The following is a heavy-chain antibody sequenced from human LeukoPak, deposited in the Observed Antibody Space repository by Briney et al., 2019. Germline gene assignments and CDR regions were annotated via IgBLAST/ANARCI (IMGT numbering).Heavy chain of an antibody. Sequence: GASVKVSCKASGYTFTGYYMHWVRQAPGQGLEWMGWINPNSGGTNYAQKFQGRVTMTRDTSISTAYMELSRLRSDDTAVYYCARVGRRYDFWSGYVDWGQGTLVTVSS. CDR1: GYTFTGYY. CDR3: ARVGRRYDFWSGYVD. D-gene: IGHD3-3*01. J-gene: IGHJ4*02. CDR2: INPNSGGT. V-gene: IGHV1-2*02.